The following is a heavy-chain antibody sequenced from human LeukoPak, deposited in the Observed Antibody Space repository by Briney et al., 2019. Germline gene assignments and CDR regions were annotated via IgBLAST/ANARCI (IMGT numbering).Heavy chain of an antibody. Sequence: GGSLRLSCAASGFTFSSYCRSWVRQAPGKGLEWVAHINQDGSEKYYVDSVSGRFTISRDNAKNSLYLQMNSLRAEDTAVYYCARDQPSISELRFLEWSIPDQLDYWGQGTLATVSS. D-gene: IGHD3-3*01. CDR3: ARDQPSISELRFLEWSIPDQLDY. CDR1: GFTFSSYC. CDR2: INQDGSEK. V-gene: IGHV3-7*01. J-gene: IGHJ4*02.